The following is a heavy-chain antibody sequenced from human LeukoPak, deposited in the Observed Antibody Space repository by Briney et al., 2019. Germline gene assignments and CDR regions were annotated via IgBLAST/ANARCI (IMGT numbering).Heavy chain of an antibody. CDR2: IIPIFGTA. D-gene: IGHD5-24*01. Sequence: GASVKVSCKASGGTFSSYAISWVRQAPGQGLEWMGGIIPIFGTANYAQKFQGRVTITADESTSTAYMELSSLRSEDTAVYYCAKDRWLQGYFDYWGQGTLVTVSS. V-gene: IGHV1-69*13. J-gene: IGHJ4*02. CDR3: AKDRWLQGYFDY. CDR1: GGTFSSYA.